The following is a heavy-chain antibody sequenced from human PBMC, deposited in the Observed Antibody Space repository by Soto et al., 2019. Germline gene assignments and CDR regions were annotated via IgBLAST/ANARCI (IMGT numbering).Heavy chain of an antibody. J-gene: IGHJ4*02. Sequence: SETLSLTCAVSGASIGSGGWWSWVRQPPGKGLEWIAEIFHDGNTNYSPSLKSRVTISVDKSQNQIYLNVYSVTAADTAVYYCSRHGGWAGPEQWGQGTLVTAPQ. D-gene: IGHD6-19*01. CDR1: GASIGSGGW. CDR3: SRHGGWAGPEQ. V-gene: IGHV4-4*02. CDR2: IFHDGNT.